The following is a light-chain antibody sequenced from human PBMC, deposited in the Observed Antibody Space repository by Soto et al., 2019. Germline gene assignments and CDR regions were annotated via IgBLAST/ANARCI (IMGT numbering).Light chain of an antibody. CDR3: SSYTSSSTVI. Sequence: QSALTQPASVSGSPGQSITISCTGTSSDVGGYNYISWYQQHPGKAPKFIIYDVRNRPSGVSNRFSGSRSGNTASLTISGLQAEDEADYYCSSYTSSSTVIFGGGTKVTGL. J-gene: IGLJ2*01. CDR2: DVR. CDR1: SSDVGGYNY. V-gene: IGLV2-14*01.